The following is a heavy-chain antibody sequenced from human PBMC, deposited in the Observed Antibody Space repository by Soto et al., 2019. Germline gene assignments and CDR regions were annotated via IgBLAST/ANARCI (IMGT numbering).Heavy chain of an antibody. CDR1: GYTFTSYG. Sequence: ASVKVSCKASGYTFTSYGISLVRQAPGQGLEWMGWISAYNGNTNYAQKLQGRVTMTTDTSTSAAYMELRSLRSDDTAVYYCARVDTAMVFGVYYYYYGMDVWGQGTTVTVSS. V-gene: IGHV1-18*01. D-gene: IGHD5-18*01. CDR3: ARVDTAMVFGVYYYYYGMDV. J-gene: IGHJ6*02. CDR2: ISAYNGNT.